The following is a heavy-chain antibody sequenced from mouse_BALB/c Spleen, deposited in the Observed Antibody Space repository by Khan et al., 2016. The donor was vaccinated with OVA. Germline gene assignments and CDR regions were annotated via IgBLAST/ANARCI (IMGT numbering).Heavy chain of an antibody. V-gene: IGHV1-20*02. CDR3: ARIYRSDFDY. D-gene: IGHD1-1*01. CDR1: GYSFTGYF. CDR2: INPHIGET. J-gene: IGHJ2*01. Sequence: VQLQQSGPELVKPGASVKISCKASGYSFTGYFMNWVMQSHGKSLEWIGRINPHIGETFYNQKFKDQATLTVDESSSTAHIELRSLASEDSAVYYCARIYRSDFDYWGQGTTLTVSS.